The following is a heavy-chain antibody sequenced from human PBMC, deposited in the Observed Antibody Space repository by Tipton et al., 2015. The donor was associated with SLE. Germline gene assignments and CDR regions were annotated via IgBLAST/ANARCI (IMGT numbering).Heavy chain of an antibody. CDR2: IYYSGTT. CDR1: GGSISSHY. CDR3: ARVRSASGTYRGWFDP. Sequence: TLSLTCTVSGGSISSHYWIWIRQPPGKGLEWIGYIYYSGTTNYNPSLKSRVTISLDTSKNQFSLKLRSVTAADTAVYYCARVRSASGTYRGWFDPWGQGTLVRVSS. D-gene: IGHD1-14*01. V-gene: IGHV4-59*11. J-gene: IGHJ5*02.